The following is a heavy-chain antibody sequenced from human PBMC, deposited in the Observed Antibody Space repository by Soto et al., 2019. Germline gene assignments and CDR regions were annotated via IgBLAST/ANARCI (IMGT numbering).Heavy chain of an antibody. D-gene: IGHD3-22*01. CDR1: GGSISSGDYY. Sequence: QVQLQESGPGLVKPSQTLSLTCTVSGGSISSGDYYWSWIRQPPGKGLEWIGYIYYSGSTYYNPSLKGRVTISVDTSKNQFSLKLSSVTAADSAVYYCARGPLYYDSSGYYLGGFDYWGQGTLVTVSS. V-gene: IGHV4-30-4*01. J-gene: IGHJ4*02. CDR3: ARGPLYYDSSGYYLGGFDY. CDR2: IYYSGST.